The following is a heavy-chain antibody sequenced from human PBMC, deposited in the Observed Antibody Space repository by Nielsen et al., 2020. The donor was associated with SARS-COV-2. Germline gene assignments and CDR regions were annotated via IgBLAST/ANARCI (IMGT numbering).Heavy chain of an antibody. Sequence: GESLKISCAASGFTVTNSYMSWVRQAPGKGLEWVSVIYSGGTTYYADSVQGRFTISRDNSKNRFSMQMTTLRAEDTARYYCAKGGHYSAFDIWGQGTMVTVSS. CDR1: GFTVTNSY. J-gene: IGHJ3*02. CDR2: IYSGGTT. CDR3: AKGGHYSAFDI. V-gene: IGHV3-53*01. D-gene: IGHD3-10*01.